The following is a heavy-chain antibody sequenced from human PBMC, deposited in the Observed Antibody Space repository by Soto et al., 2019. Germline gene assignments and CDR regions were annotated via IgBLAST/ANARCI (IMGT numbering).Heavy chain of an antibody. V-gene: IGHV3-48*01. Sequence: GGSLRLSCAASGFTFSSYAMSWVRQAPGKGLEWVSYISGSSGTTYYADSVKGRFTISRDNAKNSLYLQMNSLRAEDTAVYYCARDHGSGYDFFWFDPWGQGTLVTVSS. CDR3: ARDHGSGYDFFWFDP. D-gene: IGHD5-12*01. CDR2: ISGSSGTT. J-gene: IGHJ5*02. CDR1: GFTFSSYA.